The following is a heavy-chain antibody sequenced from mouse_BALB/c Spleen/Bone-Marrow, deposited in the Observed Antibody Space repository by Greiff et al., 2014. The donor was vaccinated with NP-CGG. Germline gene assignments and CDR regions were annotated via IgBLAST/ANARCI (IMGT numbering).Heavy chain of an antibody. Sequence: VQLQQSGAELVGPGASVKLSCTASGFNIKDTYMHWVKQRPEQGLEWIGRIDPANGNTKYDPKFQGKATITADTSSNTAYLQLSSLTSEDSAVYYCAIYLYGYTATFDYWGQGTTLTVSS. CDR1: GFNIKDTY. CDR3: AIYLYGYTATFDY. V-gene: IGHV14-3*02. J-gene: IGHJ2*01. CDR2: IDPANGNT. D-gene: IGHD1-2*01.